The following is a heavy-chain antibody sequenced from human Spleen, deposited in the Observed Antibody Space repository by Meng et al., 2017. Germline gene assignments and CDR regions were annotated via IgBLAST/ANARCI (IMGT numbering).Heavy chain of an antibody. CDR2: ISNSSSYI. CDR1: GFTFSSYS. Sequence: GESLKISCAASGFTFSSYSMNWVRQAPGKGLEWVSSISNSSSYIYYADSVKGRFTISRDNAKNSLYLQMNSLRAEDTAVYYCARERGYSYGYYFDYWGQGTLVTVSS. CDR3: ARERGYSYGYYFDY. J-gene: IGHJ4*02. V-gene: IGHV3-21*04. D-gene: IGHD5-18*01.